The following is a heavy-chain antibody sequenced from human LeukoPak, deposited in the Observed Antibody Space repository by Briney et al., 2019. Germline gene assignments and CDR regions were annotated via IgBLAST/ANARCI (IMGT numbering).Heavy chain of an antibody. J-gene: IGHJ3*02. V-gene: IGHV3-23*01. D-gene: IGHD1-26*01. Sequence: PGGSLRLSCAASGFTFTSYAIRFSNYVMRWVRQAPGKGLEWVSGISGSGGTTYYADSVKGRFTISRDNSKNTLYLQLNSLRPEDTAVYYCVKDLGSGRNPDAFDIWGQGTMVTVSS. CDR1: GFTFTSYA. CDR3: VKDLGSGRNPDAFDI. CDR2: ISGSGGTT.